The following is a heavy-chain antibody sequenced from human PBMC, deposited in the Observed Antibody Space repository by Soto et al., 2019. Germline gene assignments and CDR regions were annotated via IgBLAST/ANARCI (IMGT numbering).Heavy chain of an antibody. J-gene: IGHJ4*02. V-gene: IGHV5-51*01. Sequence: GESLKISCRISGYTFTNYWIAWVRQMPGKGLEWMGIIYPGDSDTRYSPSFQGQVTISVDKSINTAYLQWSSLKASDSAMYYCARAWDMETVAACDYWGQGTLVTVSS. CDR3: ARAWDMETVAACDY. D-gene: IGHD1-1*01. CDR1: GYTFTNYW. CDR2: IYPGDSDT.